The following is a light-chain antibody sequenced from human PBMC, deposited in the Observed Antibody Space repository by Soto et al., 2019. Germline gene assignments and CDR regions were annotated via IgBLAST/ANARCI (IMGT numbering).Light chain of an antibody. CDR1: QSVYNS. V-gene: IGKV3-15*01. Sequence: EIVMTQSPATLSVSPGERATLSCRASQSVYNSLAWYQQKPGQAPRLLIYDTSTRATGIPARFSGSGSGTDFAITISSLQSQDFALYYCKQYNNWPPFTFGQGTLLEIK. CDR2: DTS. CDR3: KQYNNWPPFT. J-gene: IGKJ5*01.